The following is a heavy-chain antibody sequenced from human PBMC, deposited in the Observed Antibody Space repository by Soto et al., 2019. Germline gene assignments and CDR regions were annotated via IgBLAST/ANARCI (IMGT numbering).Heavy chain of an antibody. Sequence: SETLSLTCTVSGGSISSYYWSWIRQPPGKGLEWIGYIYYSGSTNYNPSLKSRVTISVGTSKNQFSLKLSSVTAADTAVYYCARAYYDSSGYSLPYFDYWGQGTLVTVSS. CDR1: GGSISSYY. CDR3: ARAYYDSSGYSLPYFDY. J-gene: IGHJ4*02. V-gene: IGHV4-59*01. D-gene: IGHD3-22*01. CDR2: IYYSGST.